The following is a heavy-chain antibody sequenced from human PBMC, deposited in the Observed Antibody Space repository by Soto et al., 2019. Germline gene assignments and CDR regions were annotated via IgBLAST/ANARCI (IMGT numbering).Heavy chain of an antibody. V-gene: IGHV1-3*01. CDR3: ARDGYYDSSGYGL. Sequence: GASVKVYCKASGYSFTGYSMHWVRQAPGQRLEWMGWINAGNGNTKYSQKFQGRVTITRDTSASTAYMELSSLRSEDTAVYYCARDGYYDSSGYGLWGQGTLVTVSS. J-gene: IGHJ4*02. CDR2: INAGNGNT. D-gene: IGHD3-22*01. CDR1: GYSFTGYS.